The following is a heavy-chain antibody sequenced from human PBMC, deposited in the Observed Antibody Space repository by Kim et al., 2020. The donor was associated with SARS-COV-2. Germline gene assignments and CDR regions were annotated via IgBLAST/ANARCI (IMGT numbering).Heavy chain of an antibody. Sequence: KYYADSVKGRFTIARDNSKNALYLQMNSLRAEDTAVYYCARDGDSTGWDYWGQGTLVTVSS. J-gene: IGHJ4*02. V-gene: IGHV3-33*01. D-gene: IGHD6-19*01. CDR3: ARDGDSTGWDY. CDR2: K.